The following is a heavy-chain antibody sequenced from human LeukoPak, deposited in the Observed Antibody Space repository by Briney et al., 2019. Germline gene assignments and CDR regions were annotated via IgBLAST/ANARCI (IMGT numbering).Heavy chain of an antibody. D-gene: IGHD3-16*01. J-gene: IGHJ4*02. Sequence: PSESLCLTCAVSGGAISGYSTSWVRQPPGEGLEWVADIYYSGSTNYTTSLKSRVTISVDTSKNQLSLKLSSVTAADTAVYYCARGYVANTNGFDYWGQGTLVTVSS. CDR2: IYYSGST. V-gene: IGHV4-59*01. CDR1: GGAISGYS. CDR3: ARGYVANTNGFDY.